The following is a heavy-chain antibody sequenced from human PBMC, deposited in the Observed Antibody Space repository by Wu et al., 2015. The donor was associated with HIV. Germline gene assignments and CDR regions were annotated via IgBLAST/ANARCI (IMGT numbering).Heavy chain of an antibody. CDR1: EGIFTTYG. CDR3: ARSYNGSPVYFDL. D-gene: IGHD1-26*01. J-gene: IGHJ2*01. V-gene: IGHV1-69*11. CDR2: IIPTDGTT. Sequence: QVQLEQSGAEVKKPGSSVRVSCKPSEGIFTTYGLSWVRQAPGQGLEWMGRIIPTDGTTNYAQKFRDRITIIADQSTTTVYMELNGLRSEDTAVYFCARSYNGSPVYFDLWGRGTLLTVSS.